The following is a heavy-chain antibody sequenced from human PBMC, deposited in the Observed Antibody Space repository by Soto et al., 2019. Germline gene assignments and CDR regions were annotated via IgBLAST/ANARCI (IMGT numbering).Heavy chain of an antibody. Sequence: QVQLVQSGAEEKKPGASVKVSCKASGYTFTSYAMHWVRQAPGQRLEWMGWINAGNGNTKYSQKFQGRVTITRDTYASTAYMELSSLRSEDTAVYYCARSSGYYGIDDYWGQGTLVTVSS. J-gene: IGHJ4*02. CDR3: ARSSGYYGIDDY. CDR1: GYTFTSYA. D-gene: IGHD3-22*01. CDR2: INAGNGNT. V-gene: IGHV1-3*05.